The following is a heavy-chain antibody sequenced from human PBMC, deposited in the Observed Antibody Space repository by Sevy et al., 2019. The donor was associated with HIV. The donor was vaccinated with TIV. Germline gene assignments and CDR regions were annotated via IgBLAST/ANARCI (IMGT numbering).Heavy chain of an antibody. V-gene: IGHV5-51*01. CDR1: GYRFTNYW. CDR2: IYPGDSDT. J-gene: IGHJ3*02. Sequence: GESLKISCKGSGYRFTNYWLGWVRQMPGKGLEWMGMIYPGDSDTRYSPSFQGQVSISADKSISPAYLQWTSLKASDPAMYYFARVIVATTYPIRVHEFDIWGQGTMVTVSS. D-gene: IGHD5-12*01. CDR3: ARVIVATTYPIRVHEFDI.